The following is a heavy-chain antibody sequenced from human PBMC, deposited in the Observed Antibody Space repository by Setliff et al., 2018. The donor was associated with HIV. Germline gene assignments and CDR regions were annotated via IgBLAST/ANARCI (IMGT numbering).Heavy chain of an antibody. CDR2: IKLDGSET. J-gene: IGHJ4*02. D-gene: IGHD6-19*01. Sequence: LRLSCAASGFTFGDYWMTWVRQAPGKGLDWVANIKLDGSETYYADSVKGRFTISRDNAKNSLYLQMSSLRAEDTALYYCARDSMGEIAVAGPDYFDYWGQGTLVTV. CDR1: GFTFGDYW. V-gene: IGHV3-7*01. CDR3: ARDSMGEIAVAGPDYFDY.